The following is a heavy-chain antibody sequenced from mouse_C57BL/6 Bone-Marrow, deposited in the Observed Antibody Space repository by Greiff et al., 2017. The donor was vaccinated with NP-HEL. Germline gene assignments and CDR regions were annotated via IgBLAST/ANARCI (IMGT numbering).Heavy chain of an antibody. CDR2: INPSSGYT. V-gene: IGHV1-4*01. D-gene: IGHD2-5*01. CDR3: ARDHSNHVGAMDY. J-gene: IGHJ4*01. CDR1: GYTFTSYT. Sequence: LQESGAELARPGASVKMSCKASGYTFTSYTMHWVKQRPGQGLEWIGYINPSSGYTKYNQKFKDKATLTADKSSSTAYTQLSSLTSEDSAVYYCARDHSNHVGAMDYWGQGTSVTVSS.